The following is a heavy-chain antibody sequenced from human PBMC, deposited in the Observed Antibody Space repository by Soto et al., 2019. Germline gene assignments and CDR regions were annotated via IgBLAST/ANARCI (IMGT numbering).Heavy chain of an antibody. Sequence: ASVKVSCKASGYTFTSYDINWVRQATGQGLEWMGWMNPNSGNTGYAQKFQGRVTMTRNTSISTAYMELSSLRSEDTAVYYCARGRFSLRYFDLWGQGTLVTVSS. V-gene: IGHV1-8*01. D-gene: IGHD3-9*01. J-gene: IGHJ4*02. CDR1: GYTFTSYD. CDR3: ARGRFSLRYFDL. CDR2: MNPNSGNT.